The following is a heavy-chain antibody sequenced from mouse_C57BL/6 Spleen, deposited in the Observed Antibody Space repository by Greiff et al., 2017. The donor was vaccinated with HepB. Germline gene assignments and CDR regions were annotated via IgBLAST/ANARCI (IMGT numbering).Heavy chain of an antibody. Sequence: EVQLQQSGAELVRPGASVKLSCTASGFNIKDDYMHWVKQRPEQGLEWIGWIDPENGDTEYASKFQGKATITADTSSNTAYLQLSSLTSEDTAVYYCTIAGYYGSTGYFDYWGQGTTLTVSS. CDR1: GFNIKDDY. CDR3: TIAGYYGSTGYFDY. D-gene: IGHD1-1*01. V-gene: IGHV14-4*01. CDR2: IDPENGDT. J-gene: IGHJ2*01.